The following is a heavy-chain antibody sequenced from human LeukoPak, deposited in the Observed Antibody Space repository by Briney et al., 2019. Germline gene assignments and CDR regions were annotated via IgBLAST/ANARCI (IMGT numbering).Heavy chain of an antibody. V-gene: IGHV3-48*03. J-gene: IGHJ4*02. Sequence: GGSLRLSCAASGFTFSSYGMNWVRQAPGKGLEWVSYISSSGSTIYYADSVKGRFTISRDNAKNSLYLQMNSLRAEDTAVYYCARDSGYDFSFSDYWGQGTLVTVSS. CDR1: GFTFSSYG. CDR3: ARDSGYDFSFSDY. D-gene: IGHD5-12*01. CDR2: ISSSGSTI.